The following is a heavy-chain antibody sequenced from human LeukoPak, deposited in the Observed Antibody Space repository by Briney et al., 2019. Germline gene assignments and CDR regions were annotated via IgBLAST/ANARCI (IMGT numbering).Heavy chain of an antibody. Sequence: PSETLSLTCTVSGGSISSYYWSWIRQPPGKGLEWTGEINHSGGTNYNPSLKSRVTISVDTSKNQFSLKLSSVTAADTAVYYCARAIKYCSGGSCYNWFDPWGQGTLVTVSS. D-gene: IGHD2-15*01. J-gene: IGHJ5*02. CDR2: INHSGGT. V-gene: IGHV4-34*01. CDR3: ARAIKYCSGGSCYNWFDP. CDR1: GGSISSYY.